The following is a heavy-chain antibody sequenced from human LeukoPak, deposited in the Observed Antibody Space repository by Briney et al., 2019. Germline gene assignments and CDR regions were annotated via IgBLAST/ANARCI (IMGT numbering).Heavy chain of an antibody. CDR2: ISAYNGNT. J-gene: IGHJ6*03. Sequence: ASVKVSCKASGYTFTSYGISWVRQAPGQGLEWMGWISAYNGNTNYAQKLQGRVTMTTDTSTSTAYTELRSLRSDDTAVYYCAREIVGATRHYYYYMDVWGKGTTVTVSS. CDR1: GYTFTSYG. D-gene: IGHD1-26*01. CDR3: AREIVGATRHYYYYMDV. V-gene: IGHV1-18*01.